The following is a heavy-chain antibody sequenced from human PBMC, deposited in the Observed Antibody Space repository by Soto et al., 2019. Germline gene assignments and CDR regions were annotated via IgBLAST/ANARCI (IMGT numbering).Heavy chain of an antibody. V-gene: IGHV3-30*18. CDR2: ISYDGSNK. J-gene: IGHJ4*02. Sequence: QVQLVESGGGVVQPGRSLRLSCAASGFTFSSYGMHWVRQAPGKGLEWVAVISYDGSNKYYADSVKGRFTISTDNYKNTLDLQMNSLRAEDTAVYYCAKDSRIVVVTAPYDYWGQGTLVTVSS. CDR3: AKDSRIVVVTAPYDY. CDR1: GFTFSSYG. D-gene: IGHD2-21*02.